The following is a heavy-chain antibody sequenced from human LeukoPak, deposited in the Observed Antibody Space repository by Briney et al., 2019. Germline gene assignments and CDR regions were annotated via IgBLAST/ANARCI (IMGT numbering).Heavy chain of an antibody. V-gene: IGHV4-39*01. CDR3: GRPLGCFSSGCPYDAFDI. CDR1: GGSISSSTYY. CDR2: IYYGGSS. D-gene: IGHD2-2*01. J-gene: IGHJ3*02. Sequence: PSETLSLTCTVSGGSISSSTYYWGWIRQPPGKGLEWIRNIYYGGSSYSNPSLKSRLTISVDTSKNQFSLKLSSVTAADTAVYYCGRPLGCFSSGCPYDAFDIWGHGTTVTVSS.